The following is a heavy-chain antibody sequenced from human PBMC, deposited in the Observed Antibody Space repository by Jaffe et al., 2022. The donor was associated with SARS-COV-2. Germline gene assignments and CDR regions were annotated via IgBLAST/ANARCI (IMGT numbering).Heavy chain of an antibody. Sequence: QVQLVESGGGVVQPGRSLRLSCATSGFTFNTHGMHWVRQAPGKGLDWVALIWYDGSIKYYADSVKGRFTISRDNSKNTLSLQMNSLTADDTAVYYCATEYTGTPGVWGQGTLVTVSS. J-gene: IGHJ4*02. CDR1: GFTFNTHG. CDR3: ATEYTGTPGV. CDR2: IWYDGSIK. D-gene: IGHD1-26*01. V-gene: IGHV3-33*01.